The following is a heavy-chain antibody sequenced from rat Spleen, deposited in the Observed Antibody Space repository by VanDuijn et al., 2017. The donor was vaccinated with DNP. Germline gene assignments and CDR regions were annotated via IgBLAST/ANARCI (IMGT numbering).Heavy chain of an antibody. J-gene: IGHJ4*01. D-gene: IGHD3-1*01. CDR2: INSAGST. CDR3: ARSPPVGAMDA. Sequence: EVQLQESGPGLVKPSQSLSLTCSVTGYSITSSYRWNWIRKFPGNKLEWMGYINSAGSTNYTPSLKSRISITRDTSKNQFFLQVNSVTTEDTATYYCARSPPVGAMDAWGQGTSVTVSS. V-gene: IGHV3-3*01. CDR1: GYSITSSYR.